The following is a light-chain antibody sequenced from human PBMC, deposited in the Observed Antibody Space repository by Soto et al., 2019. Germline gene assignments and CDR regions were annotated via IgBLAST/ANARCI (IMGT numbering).Light chain of an antibody. J-gene: IGLJ1*01. V-gene: IGLV2-11*01. CDR1: SNDVGGYNF. Sequence: QSALTQPRSLSGSPGQSVTISCTGTSNDVGGYNFVSWYQQHPGKVPKLIIYDVNIRPSGVPDRFSASKSGITASLIISGLQAEDEADYYCCSYVGSDSSFVFGSGTKVTVL. CDR3: CSYVGSDSSFV. CDR2: DVN.